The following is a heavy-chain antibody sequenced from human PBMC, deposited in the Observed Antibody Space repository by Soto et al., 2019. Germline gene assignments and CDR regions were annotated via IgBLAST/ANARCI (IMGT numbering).Heavy chain of an antibody. CDR2: IYYSGST. CDR3: ARHDYGGNSDFDY. J-gene: IGHJ4*02. V-gene: IGHV4-39*01. D-gene: IGHD4-17*01. CDR1: GVSISSSSYY. Sequence: SETLSLTCPVSGVSISSSSYYWGWIRQPPGKGLEWIGSIYYSGSTYYNPSLKSRVTISVDTSKNQFSLKLSSVTAADTAVYYCARHDYGGNSDFDYWGQGTLVTSPQ.